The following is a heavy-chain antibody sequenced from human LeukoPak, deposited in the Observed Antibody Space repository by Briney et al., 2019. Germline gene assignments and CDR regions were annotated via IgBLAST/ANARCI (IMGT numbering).Heavy chain of an antibody. V-gene: IGHV1-3*01. CDR2: INAGNGNT. Sequence: ASVKVSCKAPGYTFTSYAMHWVRQAPGQRLEWMGWINAGNGNTKYSQKFQGRVTITRDTSASTAYMKLSSLRSEDTAVYYCASGAAGMRTFDYWGQGTLVTVSS. CDR1: GYTFTSYA. D-gene: IGHD6-13*01. CDR3: ASGAAGMRTFDY. J-gene: IGHJ4*02.